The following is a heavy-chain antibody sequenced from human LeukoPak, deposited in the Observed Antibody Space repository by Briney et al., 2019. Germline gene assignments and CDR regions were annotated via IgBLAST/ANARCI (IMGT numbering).Heavy chain of an antibody. Sequence: GESLKISCKGSGYSFTTYWIGWVRQMPEKGLEWMGIIYPADSDTRYSPSFQGQVTISADKSISTAYLQWSSLKASDTAMYYCARRWVGATRNAFDIWGQGTMVTVSS. CDR2: IYPADSDT. D-gene: IGHD1-26*01. V-gene: IGHV5-51*01. CDR3: ARRWVGATRNAFDI. CDR1: GYSFTTYW. J-gene: IGHJ3*02.